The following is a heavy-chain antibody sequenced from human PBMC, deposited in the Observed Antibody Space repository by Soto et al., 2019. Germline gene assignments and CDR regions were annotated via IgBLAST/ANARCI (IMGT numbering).Heavy chain of an antibody. CDR3: ANQRGGYDRDFDY. Sequence: TGGSLRLSCAASGFTVTSNYMSWVRQAPGKGLEWVSVIYSDGSTYYADSVKGSFTISRDNSKNTLYLQMNSLRAEDTAVYYCANQRGGYDRDFDYWGQGTLVTVSS. CDR2: IYSDGST. CDR1: GFTVTSNY. J-gene: IGHJ4*02. V-gene: IGHV3-66*01. D-gene: IGHD5-12*01.